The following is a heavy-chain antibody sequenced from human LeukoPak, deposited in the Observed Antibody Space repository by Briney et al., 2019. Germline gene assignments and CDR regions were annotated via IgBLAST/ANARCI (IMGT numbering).Heavy chain of an antibody. Sequence: GGSLRLSCAASGFTFSSYAMHWVRQAPGKGLEWVAVISYDGSNKYYADSVKGRFTISRDNSKNTLYLQMNSLRAEDTAVYYCARRDDDAFDIWGQGTMVTVSS. CDR3: ARRDDDAFDI. CDR1: GFTFSSYA. V-gene: IGHV3-30-3*01. CDR2: ISYDGSNK. J-gene: IGHJ3*02.